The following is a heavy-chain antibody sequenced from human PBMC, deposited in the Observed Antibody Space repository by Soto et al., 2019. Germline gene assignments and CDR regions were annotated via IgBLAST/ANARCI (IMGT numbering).Heavy chain of an antibody. Sequence: QVQLQESGPGLVKPPGTLSLTCAVSGGSISSSNWWSWVRLPPGKGLEWIGEIYHSGTTNYNPSLKSRVTRSVDKAKSQFSLKLGSVTAADRAVDYGAGGGGGVRGAPYYYGMDVWGQGTTVTVSS. CDR2: IYHSGTT. CDR3: AGGGGGVRGAPYYYGMDV. D-gene: IGHD3-10*01. CDR1: GGSISSSNW. J-gene: IGHJ6*02. V-gene: IGHV4-4*03.